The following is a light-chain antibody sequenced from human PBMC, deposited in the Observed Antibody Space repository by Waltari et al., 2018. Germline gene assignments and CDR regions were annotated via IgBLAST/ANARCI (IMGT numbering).Light chain of an antibody. CDR3: QHYVSLPAT. Sequence: SCRASQSVGRTLAWYQQKPGQAPRLLIYGASSRATGIPERFSGGGSGTDFSLTISRLEPEDFAVYYCQHYVSLPATFGQGTKVEIK. CDR2: GAS. J-gene: IGKJ1*01. CDR1: QSVGRT. V-gene: IGKV3-20*01.